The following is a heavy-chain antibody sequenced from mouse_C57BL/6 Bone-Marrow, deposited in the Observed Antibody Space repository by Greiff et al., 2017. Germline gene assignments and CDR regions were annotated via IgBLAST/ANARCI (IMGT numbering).Heavy chain of an antibody. J-gene: IGHJ2*01. CDR3: ARFSSVGYFDY. V-gene: IGHV5-17*01. D-gene: IGHD1-1*01. CDR2: ISSGSSTI. Sequence: EVKLVESGGGLVKPGGSLKLSCAASGFTFSDYGMHWVRQAPEKALEWVAYISSGSSTIYYADTVKGRFTISRDNAKNTLFLQMTSLRSEDTAMYYCARFSSVGYFDYWGQGTTLTVSS. CDR1: GFTFSDYG.